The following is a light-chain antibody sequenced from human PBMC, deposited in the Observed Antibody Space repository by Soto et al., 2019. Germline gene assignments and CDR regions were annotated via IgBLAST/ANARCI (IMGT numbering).Light chain of an antibody. J-gene: IGKJ1*01. CDR1: QSVSSN. V-gene: IGKV3-15*01. CDR2: GAS. CDR3: QQYNNWPRT. Sequence: EIVVPQSPATLAVSAGERATLSCRASQSVSSNLARYQQKPGQAPRLLIYGASTRATGIPARFSGSGSGTEFTLTISSLQSEDFAVYYCQQYNNWPRTFGQGTKVDIK.